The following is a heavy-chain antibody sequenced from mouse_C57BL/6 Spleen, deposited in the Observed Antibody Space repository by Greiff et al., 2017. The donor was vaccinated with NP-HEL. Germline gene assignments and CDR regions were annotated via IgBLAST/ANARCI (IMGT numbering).Heavy chain of an antibody. J-gene: IGHJ4*01. Sequence: QVQLKESGAELVRPGTSVKVSCKASGYAFTNYLIEWVKQRPGQGLEWIGVINPGSGGTNYNEKFKGKATLTADKSSSTAYMQLSSLTSEDSAVYFCARPGSSYKNAMDYWGQGTSVTVSS. D-gene: IGHD1-1*01. CDR2: INPGSGGT. CDR3: ARPGSSYKNAMDY. V-gene: IGHV1-54*01. CDR1: GYAFTNYL.